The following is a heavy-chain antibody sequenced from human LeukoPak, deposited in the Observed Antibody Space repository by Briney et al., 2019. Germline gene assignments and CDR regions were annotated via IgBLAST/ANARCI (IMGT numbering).Heavy chain of an antibody. V-gene: IGHV4-59*01. CDR1: GYSISSGYY. D-gene: IGHD1-26*01. J-gene: IGHJ4*02. CDR2: ISYSGNT. Sequence: SSETLSLTGTVSGYSISSGYYWGWIRQPPGKGLEWIGYISYSGNTNYNPSLKSRITISADTSKNQFSLKVSSVTTADTAVYYCVRGVNSGYFDYCGQGTLVTVSS. CDR3: VRGVNSGYFDY.